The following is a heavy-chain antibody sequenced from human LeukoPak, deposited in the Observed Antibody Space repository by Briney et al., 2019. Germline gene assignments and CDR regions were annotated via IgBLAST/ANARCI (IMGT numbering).Heavy chain of an antibody. D-gene: IGHD1-14*01. CDR2: ISGDGGIT. V-gene: IGHV3-23*01. J-gene: IGHJ4*02. CDR3: AKGGSFSEGHIDY. Sequence: PGGSLRLSCAGSGFTFSTYAMNWVRQAPGKGLEWVSAISGDGGITYYADSAKGRFTISRDNSKDTLFLQMNSLRAEDTAVYYCAKGGSFSEGHIDYWGQGTLVTVSS. CDR1: GFTFSTYA.